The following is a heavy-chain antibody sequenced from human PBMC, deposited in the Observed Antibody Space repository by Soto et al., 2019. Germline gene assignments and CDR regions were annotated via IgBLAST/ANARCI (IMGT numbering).Heavy chain of an antibody. V-gene: IGHV3-74*01. CDR3: ARGVRGAYGLDI. D-gene: IGHD2-21*01. CDR2: IDSDGSRT. Sequence: EVQLVESGGGLVQPGGSLRLSCAASGLTFSSHWMHWVRQAPGKGLVWVSRIDSDGSRTNYADSVKGRFTISRDNAKSTVYLQMNSLRVEETAVYYCARGVRGAYGLDIWGQGTMVTVSS. J-gene: IGHJ3*02. CDR1: GLTFSSHW.